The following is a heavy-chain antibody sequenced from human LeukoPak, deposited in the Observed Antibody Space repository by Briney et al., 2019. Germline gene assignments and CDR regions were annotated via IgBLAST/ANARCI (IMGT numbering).Heavy chain of an antibody. J-gene: IGHJ6*03. V-gene: IGHV1-69*06. D-gene: IGHD2-2*02. CDR3: ARVRYCSSTSCYRNYYYYYMDV. CDR2: IIPIFGTA. Sequence: SVKVSCKASGYTFTGYYMHWVRQAPGQGLEWMGGIIPIFGTANYAQKFQGRVTITADKSTSTAYMELSSLRSEDTAVYYCARVRYCSSTSCYRNYYYYYMDVWGKGTTVTISS. CDR1: GYTFTGYY.